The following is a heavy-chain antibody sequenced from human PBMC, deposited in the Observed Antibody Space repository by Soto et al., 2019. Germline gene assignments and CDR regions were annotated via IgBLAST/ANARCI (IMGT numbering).Heavy chain of an antibody. CDR1: GFAFSNHA. CDR2: VSGSGGYI. J-gene: IGHJ4*02. CDR3: AKDGDNGAFFDY. V-gene: IGHV3-23*01. Sequence: EVQLLESGGGLVQPGGSLRLSCAASGFAFSNHAMTWVRQAPGKGLEWVSVVSGSGGYIKYADSVKGRFTISRDNSKNTLYLQMISRRAEDTAVYYCAKDGDNGAFFDYWGQGTLVTVSS. D-gene: IGHD4-17*01.